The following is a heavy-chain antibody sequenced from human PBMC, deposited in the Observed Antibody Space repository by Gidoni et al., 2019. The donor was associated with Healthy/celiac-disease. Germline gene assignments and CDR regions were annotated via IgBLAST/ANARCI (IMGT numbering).Heavy chain of an antibody. V-gene: IGHV3-30*04. Sequence: QVQLVESGGGVVQPGRSLRLSSSASGFTFSSYAMHWVRQAPGKRLEWVAVISYDGSNKYYADSVKGRFTISRDNSKNKLYLQMNSLRAEDTAVYYCARDLTWGAYWGQGTLVTVSS. D-gene: IGHD7-27*01. CDR3: ARDLTWGAY. CDR1: GFTFSSYA. J-gene: IGHJ4*02. CDR2: ISYDGSNK.